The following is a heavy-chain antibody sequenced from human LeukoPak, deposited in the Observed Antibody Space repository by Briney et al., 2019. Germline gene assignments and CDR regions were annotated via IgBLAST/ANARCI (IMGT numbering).Heavy chain of an antibody. CDR3: ARDRTVRSDILTGYYALNWFDP. CDR2: IYTSGST. J-gene: IGHJ5*02. CDR1: GGSISSYY. V-gene: IGHV4-4*07. Sequence: PSETLSLTCTVSGGSISSYYWSWIRQPAGKGLEWIGRIYTSGSTNYNPSLKSRVTMSIDTSKNQFSLKLSSVTAADTAVYYCARDRTVRSDILTGYYALNWFDPWGQGTLVTVSS. D-gene: IGHD3-9*01.